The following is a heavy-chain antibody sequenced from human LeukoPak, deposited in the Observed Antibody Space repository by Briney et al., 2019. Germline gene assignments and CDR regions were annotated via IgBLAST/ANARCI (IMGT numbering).Heavy chain of an antibody. CDR1: GFTFRSYW. J-gene: IGHJ4*02. CDR2: IKQDGSEK. CDR3: ARGVVVVPAAMPLSFDY. V-gene: IGHV3-7*01. D-gene: IGHD2-2*01. Sequence: GGSLRLSCAASGFTFRSYWMSWVRQAPGKGLEWVANIKQDGSEKYYVDSVKGRFTISRDNSKNTLYLQMNSLRAEDTAVYYCARGVVVVPAAMPLSFDYWGQGTLVTVSS.